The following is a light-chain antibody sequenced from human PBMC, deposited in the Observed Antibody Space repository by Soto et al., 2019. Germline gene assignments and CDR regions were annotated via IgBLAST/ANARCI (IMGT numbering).Light chain of an antibody. J-gene: IGKJ4*01. CDR3: QQSYSTPLT. CDR1: QSISSY. Sequence: DIQMTQSPSSLSASVGDRVTITCRASQSISSYLNWYQQKPGQAPKLLIYAASSLQSGVPSRFSGSGSWADFTLTISSLQPEDFATDYWQQSYSTPLTFGGGTKVEIK. CDR2: AAS. V-gene: IGKV1-39*01.